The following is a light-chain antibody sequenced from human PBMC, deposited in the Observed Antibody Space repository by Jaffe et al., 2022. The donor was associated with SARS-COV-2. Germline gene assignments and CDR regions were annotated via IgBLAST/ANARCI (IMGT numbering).Light chain of an antibody. CDR1: NSDVGSYNS. CDR2: DVS. Sequence: QSALTQPASVSGSPGQSITISCTGTNSDVGSYNSVSWYQRHPGKAPKLMIFDVSTRPSGVSDRFSGSKSGNTASLTISGLQADDEADYFCSSYTTSTTYAFGTGTKVTVL. J-gene: IGLJ1*01. V-gene: IGLV2-14*03. CDR3: SSYTTSTTYA.